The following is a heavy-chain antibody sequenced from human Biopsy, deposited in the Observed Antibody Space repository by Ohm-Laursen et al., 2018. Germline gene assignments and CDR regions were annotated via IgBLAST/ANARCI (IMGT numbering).Heavy chain of an antibody. J-gene: IGHJ6*02. D-gene: IGHD5-24*01. CDR3: ARDVEGFYSYAMDV. Sequence: SLRLSCAASGFSFSNFWMTWVRQAPGRGLEWVSHIGSSGSTIYYADSVKGRFTISRDNAKNSLFLQMNSLRAEDTAVYYCARDVEGFYSYAMDVWGQGTTVTVSS. CDR2: IGSSGSTI. CDR1: GFSFSNFW. V-gene: IGHV3-48*03.